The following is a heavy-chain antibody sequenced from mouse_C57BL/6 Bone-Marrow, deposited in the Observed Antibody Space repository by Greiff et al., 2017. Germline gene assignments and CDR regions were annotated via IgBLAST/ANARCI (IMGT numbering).Heavy chain of an antibody. Sequence: VQLKQSGAELVRPGASVKLSCTASGFNIKDDYMHWVKQRPEQGLEWIGWIDPENGDTDYASKFQGKATITADTSSNTAYLQLNSLTSEDTAVYYCTSTIWVAYWGQGTLVTVSA. CDR2: IDPENGDT. J-gene: IGHJ3*01. CDR1: GFNIKDDY. D-gene: IGHD2-1*01. V-gene: IGHV14-4*01. CDR3: TSTIWVAY.